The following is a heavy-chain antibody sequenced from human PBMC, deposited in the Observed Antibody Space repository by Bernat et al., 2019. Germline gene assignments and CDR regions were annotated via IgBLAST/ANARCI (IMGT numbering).Heavy chain of an antibody. Sequence: EVQLVESGGGLVKPGGSLRLSCAASGFTFSNAWMSWVRQAPGKGLEWVGRIKSKTDGGTTDYAAPVKGRFTISRDDSKNTLYLQMNSLKTEDTAVYYCTTDRARGPGYSSGWYQPSSGFDYWGQGTLVTVSS. J-gene: IGHJ4*02. V-gene: IGHV3-15*01. D-gene: IGHD6-19*01. CDR1: GFTFSNAW. CDR3: TTDRARGPGYSSGWYQPSSGFDY. CDR2: IKSKTDGGTT.